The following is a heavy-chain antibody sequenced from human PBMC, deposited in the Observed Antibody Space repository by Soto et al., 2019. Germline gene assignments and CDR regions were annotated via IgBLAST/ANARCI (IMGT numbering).Heavy chain of an antibody. D-gene: IGHD3-10*01. V-gene: IGHV4-59*01. CDR1: GGSISSYY. CDR3: ARGTVWLGEGNV. CDR2: IYYSGST. J-gene: IGHJ6*02. Sequence: QVQLQESGPGLVKPSETLSLTCTVSGGSISSYYWSWIRQPPGKGLEWIGYIYYSGSTNYNPSLWTRVSEAVDRSKTQFALRLSSVNAADTAVCYCARGTVWLGEGNVWGQGPKVTVSS.